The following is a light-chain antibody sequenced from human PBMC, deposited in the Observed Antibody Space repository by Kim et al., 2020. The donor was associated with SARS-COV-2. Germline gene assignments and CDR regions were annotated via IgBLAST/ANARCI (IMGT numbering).Light chain of an antibody. J-gene: IGLJ2*01. Sequence: SVSQGQTASITCSGNQLGYKYACWYQQKPGQSPVLVIYQDTKRPSGIPVRFSGSNSGNTATLTISGTQAMDEADYYCQTWDSTTVFFGGGTQLTV. CDR1: QLGYKY. CDR2: QDT. CDR3: QTWDSTTVF. V-gene: IGLV3-1*01.